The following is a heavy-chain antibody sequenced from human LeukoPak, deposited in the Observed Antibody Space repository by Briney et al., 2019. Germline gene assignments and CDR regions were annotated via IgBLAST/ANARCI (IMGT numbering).Heavy chain of an antibody. CDR2: ISAYNGNT. CDR1: GYTFTSYG. V-gene: IGHV1-18*01. D-gene: IGHD3-10*01. Sequence: ASVKVSCKASGYTFTSYGISWVRQAPGQGLEWMGWISAYNGNTNYAQKLQGRVTMTTDTSTSTAYMELRSLRSDDTAVYYCARGYYGSGSYFGPFDYWGQGALVTVSS. CDR3: ARGYYGSGSYFGPFDY. J-gene: IGHJ4*02.